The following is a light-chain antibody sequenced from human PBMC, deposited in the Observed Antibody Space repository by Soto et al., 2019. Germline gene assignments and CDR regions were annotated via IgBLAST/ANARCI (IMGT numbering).Light chain of an antibody. V-gene: IGLV2-14*01. CDR3: CSYTTSNTRQIV. J-gene: IGLJ1*01. CDR1: SSDVGGYNY. Sequence: QSVLTKPASVNGSPGGSITISCTGTSSDVGGYNYVSWYQQQPGKAPKFMIYDVSNRPSGVSNRFSGSKSGNTASLTISGLQAEDEADYYCCSYTTSNTRQIVFGTGTKVTVL. CDR2: DVS.